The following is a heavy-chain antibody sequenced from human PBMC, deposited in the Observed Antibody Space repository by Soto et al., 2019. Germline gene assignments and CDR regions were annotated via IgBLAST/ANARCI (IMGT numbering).Heavy chain of an antibody. D-gene: IGHD5-18*01. V-gene: IGHV1-69*12. Sequence: QVQLVQSGAEVEKPESSVKVSCKAPGGTFSTYAISWVRQAPGQGLEWMGGIIPMFGTANYAQRFQDRVTITADESTNTVYMELSSLRSEDTAVYFCASGIQLWLRRINNGYSGWDQGTLVTVSS. CDR3: ASGIQLWLRRINNGYSG. J-gene: IGHJ4*02. CDR1: GGTFSTYA. CDR2: IIPMFGTA.